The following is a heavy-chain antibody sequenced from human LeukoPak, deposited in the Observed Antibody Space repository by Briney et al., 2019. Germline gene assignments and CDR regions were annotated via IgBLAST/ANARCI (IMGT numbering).Heavy chain of an antibody. Sequence: SETLSLTCAVYGGSFSGYYWSWIRQPPGKGLEWIGEINHSGSTNYNPSLKSRVTISVDTSKSQFSLKLSSVTAADTAVYYCARRITMVRGVIRPGFDYWGQGTLVTVSS. CDR1: GGSFSGYY. CDR2: INHSGST. V-gene: IGHV4-34*01. D-gene: IGHD3-10*01. CDR3: ARRITMVRGVIRPGFDY. J-gene: IGHJ4*02.